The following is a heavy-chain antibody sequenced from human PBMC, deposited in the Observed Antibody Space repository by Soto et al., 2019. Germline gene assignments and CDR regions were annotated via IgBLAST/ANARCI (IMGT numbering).Heavy chain of an antibody. J-gene: IGHJ4*02. CDR2: IIPFHGVT. D-gene: IGHD3-10*01. CDR3: TRDWEITVSTWSFGGC. CDR1: GGTFSTYT. V-gene: IGHV1-69*08. Sequence: QVQLVQSGAEVKKPGSSVKVSCKASGGTFSTYTINWVRQAPGQGLEWMGRIIPFHGVTNYAQKFQARVTITADNSPSTAYMELSGLRFEDTAMYYCTRDWEITVSTWSFGGCWGRGTLVTVS.